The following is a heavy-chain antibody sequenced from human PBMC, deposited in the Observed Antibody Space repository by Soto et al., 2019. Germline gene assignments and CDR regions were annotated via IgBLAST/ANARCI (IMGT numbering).Heavy chain of an antibody. D-gene: IGHD2-15*01. J-gene: IGHJ4*02. CDR1: GGSISSGGYY. V-gene: IGHV4-31*03. CDR2: IYYSGST. CDR3: ARGGVVAATPQPYYFDY. Sequence: SETLSLTCTVSGGSISSGGYYWSWIRQHPGKGLEWIGYIYYSGSTYYNPSLKSRVTISVDTSKNQFSLKLSSVTAADTAVYYCARGGVVAATPQPYYFDYWGQGTLVTVSS.